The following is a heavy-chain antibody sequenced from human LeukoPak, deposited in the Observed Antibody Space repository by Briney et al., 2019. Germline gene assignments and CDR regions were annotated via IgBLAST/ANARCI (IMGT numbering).Heavy chain of an antibody. CDR3: ARDSNSGAFDI. CDR1: GYTFTKYY. D-gene: IGHD6-6*01. J-gene: IGHJ3*02. Sequence: GASGKVSCTASGYTFTKYYMHWVRQAPGQGLEWMGIINPSGGSTSYAQKFQGRVTMTRDTSTSRVYMEVSSLRSEDTAVYYCARDSNSGAFDIWGQGTMVTVSS. V-gene: IGHV1-46*01. CDR2: INPSGGST.